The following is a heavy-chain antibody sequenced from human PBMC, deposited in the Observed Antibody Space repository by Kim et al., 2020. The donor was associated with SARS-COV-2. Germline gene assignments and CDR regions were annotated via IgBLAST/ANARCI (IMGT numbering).Heavy chain of an antibody. D-gene: IGHD3-10*01. CDR3: ARVGGSGSYYVPPDY. CDR1: GFTFSDYY. CDR2: ISRGGSTI. J-gene: IGHJ4*02. V-gene: IGHV3-11*01. Sequence: GGSLRLSCAASGFTFSDYYMSWIRQAPGKGLEWVSYISRGGSTIYYADSVKGRFTISRDNAKNSLYLQMNSLRAEDTAVYYCARVGGSGSYYVPPDYWGQGTLVTVSS.